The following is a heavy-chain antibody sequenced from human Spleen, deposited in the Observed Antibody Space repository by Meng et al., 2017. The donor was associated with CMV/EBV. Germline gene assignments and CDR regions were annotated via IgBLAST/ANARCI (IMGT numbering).Heavy chain of an antibody. D-gene: IGHD4-11*01. CDR3: ARAGDYSNTPGYYYGMDV. Sequence: SVKVSCKASGYTFTSYYMDWVRQAPGQGLEWMGIINPSGGSTSYAQKFQGRVTTTRDTSTSTVYMELSSLRSEDTAVYYCARAGDYSNTPGYYYGMDVWGQGTTVTVSS. CDR2: INPSGGST. V-gene: IGHV1-46*01. CDR1: GYTFTSYY. J-gene: IGHJ6*02.